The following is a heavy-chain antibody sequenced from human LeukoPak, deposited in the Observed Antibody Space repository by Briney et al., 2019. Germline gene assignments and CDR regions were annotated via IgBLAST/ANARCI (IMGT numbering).Heavy chain of an antibody. CDR2: IYYSGYT. J-gene: IGHJ6*03. V-gene: IGHV4-61*10. CDR3: ARETSQKGAHYMDV. Sequence: SQTLSLTCTVSGDSISSGSYYWSWIRQPAGEGLEWIGNIYYSGYTTYSPSLRSRVTISVDTSKNQFSLKLSSVTAADTAVYYCARETSQKGAHYMDVWGKGTTITISS. D-gene: IGHD3-16*01. CDR1: GDSISSGSYY.